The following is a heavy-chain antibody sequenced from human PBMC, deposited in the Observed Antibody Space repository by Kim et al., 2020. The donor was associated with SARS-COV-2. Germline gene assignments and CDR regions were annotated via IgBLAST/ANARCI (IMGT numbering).Heavy chain of an antibody. CDR2: ISSSGSSI. Sequence: GGSLRLSCAASGFRFSDHYMTWIRQAAGRGLEWIAYISSSGSSINYADSVKGRFTISRDNANNSLYLQMNSLRAEDTAVYYCTRCMALGVYDYYHGMTV. D-gene: IGHD2-8*01. V-gene: IGHV3-11*04. CDR3: TRCMALGVYDYYHGMTV. CDR1: GFRFSDHY. J-gene: IGHJ6*01.